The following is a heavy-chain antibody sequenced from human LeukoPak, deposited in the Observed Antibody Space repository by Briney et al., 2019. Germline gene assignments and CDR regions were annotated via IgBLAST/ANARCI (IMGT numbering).Heavy chain of an antibody. J-gene: IGHJ2*01. V-gene: IGHV3-23*01. CDR2: ISGSGGST. CDR3: AKDAGYGSGSYEYWYFDL. CDR1: GFTFSGFA. Sequence: GGSLRLSCAASGFTFSGFAMSWVRQAPGKGLEWISFISGSGGSTDYADSVKGRFTISRDDSKNTLYLQMNSLRAEDTAVYYCAKDAGYGSGSYEYWYFDLWGRGTLVTVSS. D-gene: IGHD3-10*01.